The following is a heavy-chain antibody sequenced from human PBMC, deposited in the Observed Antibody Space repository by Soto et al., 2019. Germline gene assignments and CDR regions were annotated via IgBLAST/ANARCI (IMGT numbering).Heavy chain of an antibody. CDR1: GGTFSSYA. Sequence: QVQLVQSGAEVKKPGSSVKVSCKASGGTFSSYAISWVRQAPGQGLEWMGGIIPIFGTADYAQKFQGRVTITADESTSTAYMELSSLRSEDTAVYYCARGGRITISQTYYFDYWGQGTLVTVSS. J-gene: IGHJ4*02. CDR3: ARGGRITISQTYYFDY. V-gene: IGHV1-69*01. CDR2: IIPIFGTA. D-gene: IGHD3-3*01.